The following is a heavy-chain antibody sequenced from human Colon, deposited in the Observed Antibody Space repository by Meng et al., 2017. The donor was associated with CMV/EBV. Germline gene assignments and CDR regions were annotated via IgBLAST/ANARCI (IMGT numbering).Heavy chain of an antibody. CDR1: GLTVSNSY. CDR3: ARQVSSSSTYVS. CDR2: LYSGGIT. D-gene: IGHD2-2*01. V-gene: IGHV3-66*04. J-gene: IGHJ5*02. Sequence: VGLVESGGGLVQRGEALRLSGAASGLTVSNSYMSWVRQAPGKGLEWVSALYSGGITYYADSVKGRFAISADNSKNTLYLQMDGLRAEDTAVYYCARQVSSSSTYVSWGQGTLVTVSS.